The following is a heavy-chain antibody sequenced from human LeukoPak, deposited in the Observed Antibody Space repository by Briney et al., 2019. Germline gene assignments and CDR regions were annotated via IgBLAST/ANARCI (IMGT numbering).Heavy chain of an antibody. V-gene: IGHV1-24*01. D-gene: IGHD2-2*01. Sequence: ASVKVSCKVSGYTLTELSMHWVRQAPGKGLEWMGGFDPEDGETIYAQKFQGRVTMTEDTSTDTAYMELSSLRSEDTAVYYCATRALRYCSSTSCKGVSDYWGQGTLVTVSS. J-gene: IGHJ4*02. CDR2: FDPEDGET. CDR1: GYTLTELS. CDR3: ATRALRYCSSTSCKGVSDY.